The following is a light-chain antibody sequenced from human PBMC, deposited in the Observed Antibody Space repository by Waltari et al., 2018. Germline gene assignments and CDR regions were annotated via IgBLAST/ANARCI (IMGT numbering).Light chain of an antibody. CDR3: ASWDDSLNALL. CDR1: SSNIGTNT. CDR2: RSN. V-gene: IGLV1-44*01. J-gene: IGLJ2*01. Sequence: QSVLTQPPSASGTPGQMVTISCSGSSSNIGTNTVNWYQQLPGTAPKLLLHRSNQWPPGVPVRFSGSKSGTSASLAISELQSEDEADYYCASWDDSLNALLFGGGTKLTVL.